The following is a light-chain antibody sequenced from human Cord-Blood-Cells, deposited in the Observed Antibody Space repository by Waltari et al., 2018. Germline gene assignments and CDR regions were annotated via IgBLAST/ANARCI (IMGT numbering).Light chain of an antibody. Sequence: EIVMTQSPATLSVSPGERATLSCRASQSVSSNLAVYQQKPGQAPRLLIYDASTRATGIPARFSGSGSGTEFTLTISSLQSEDFAVYYCQQYNNWPWTFGQGTKVEIK. V-gene: IGKV3-15*01. CDR1: QSVSSN. J-gene: IGKJ1*01. CDR3: QQYNNWPWT. CDR2: DAS.